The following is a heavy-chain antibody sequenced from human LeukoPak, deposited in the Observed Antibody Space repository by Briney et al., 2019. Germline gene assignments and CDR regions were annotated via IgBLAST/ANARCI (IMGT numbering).Heavy chain of an antibody. CDR1: GGTFTSYA. Sequence: SVEVSCKTSGGTFTSYAITWVRQAPGQGLEWMGKIIPISGTTNYAQMFQGRVTFTADESTSTAYMELSSLRSEDTALYYCARKLRLGGNWFDPWGQGTLVTVSS. CDR3: ARKLRLGGNWFDP. V-gene: IGHV1-69*15. D-gene: IGHD1-26*01. CDR2: IIPISGTT. J-gene: IGHJ5*02.